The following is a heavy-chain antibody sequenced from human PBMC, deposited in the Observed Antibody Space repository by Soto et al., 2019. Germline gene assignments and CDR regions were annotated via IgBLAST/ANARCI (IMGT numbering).Heavy chain of an antibody. CDR2: IGGSGGRT. V-gene: IGHV3-23*01. J-gene: IGHJ4*02. CDR1: GFTFSSYA. D-gene: IGHD2-2*01. CDR3: AKSGPGYCTSSSCPLDF. Sequence: GGSLRLSCAAPGFTFSSYAMTWVRQAPGKGLEWVSGIGGSGGRTYYADSVKGRFTISRDNSKNTLFLQMNSLRVNDTAIYFCAKSGPGYCTSSSCPLDFWGQGTLVTVSS.